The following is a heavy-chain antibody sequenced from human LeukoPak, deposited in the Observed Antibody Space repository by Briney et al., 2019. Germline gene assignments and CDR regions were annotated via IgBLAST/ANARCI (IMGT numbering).Heavy chain of an antibody. CDR3: ATENSYEPNYFDY. J-gene: IGHJ4*02. V-gene: IGHV1-69*05. CDR1: GGTFTSYA. Sequence: SVKVSRKASGGTFTSYAISWVRQAPGQGLEWMGRIIPIFGTANYAQKFLGRVTITTDESTSTAYMELSSLRSEDTAVYYCATENSYEPNYFDYWGQGTLVTVSS. D-gene: IGHD5-12*01. CDR2: IIPIFGTA.